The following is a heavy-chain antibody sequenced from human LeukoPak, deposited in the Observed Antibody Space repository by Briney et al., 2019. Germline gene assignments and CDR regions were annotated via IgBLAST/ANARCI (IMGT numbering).Heavy chain of an antibody. CDR2: INPNSGGT. CDR1: GYTFTSYG. CDR3: ARMYYDSSGYYPR. V-gene: IGHV1-2*06. D-gene: IGHD3-22*01. Sequence: ASVKVSCKASGYTFTSYGISWVRQAPGQGLEWMGRINPNSGGTNYAQKSQGRVTMTRDTSISTAYMELSRLRSDDTAVYYCARMYYDSSGYYPRWGQGTLVTVSS. J-gene: IGHJ4*02.